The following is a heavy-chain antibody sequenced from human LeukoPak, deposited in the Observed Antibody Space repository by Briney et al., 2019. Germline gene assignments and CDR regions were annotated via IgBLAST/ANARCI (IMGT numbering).Heavy chain of an antibody. Sequence: SETLSLTCAVYGGSFSGYYWSWIRQPPGKGLEWIGEINHSGSTNYNPSLKSRVTISVDTSKNQFSLKLSSVTAADTAVYYCARGRPPVHIVATINHYFDYWGQGTLVTVSS. V-gene: IGHV4-34*01. J-gene: IGHJ4*02. CDR2: INHSGST. D-gene: IGHD5-12*01. CDR3: ARGRPPVHIVATINHYFDY. CDR1: GGSFSGYY.